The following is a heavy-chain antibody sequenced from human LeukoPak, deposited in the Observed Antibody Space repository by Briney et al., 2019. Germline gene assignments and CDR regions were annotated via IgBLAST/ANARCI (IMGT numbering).Heavy chain of an antibody. CDR2: IYYSGST. D-gene: IGHD5-18*01. J-gene: IGHJ4*02. CDR1: GGSISSSNYY. V-gene: IGHV4-39*01. CDR3: ARARVDTAMATESFDY. Sequence: SETLSLTCTVSGGSISSSNYYWGWIRQPPGKGLEWIGSIYYSGSTYYNPSLKSRVTISVDTSKNQFSLKLSSVTAADTAVYYCARARVDTAMATESFDYWGQGTLVTVSS.